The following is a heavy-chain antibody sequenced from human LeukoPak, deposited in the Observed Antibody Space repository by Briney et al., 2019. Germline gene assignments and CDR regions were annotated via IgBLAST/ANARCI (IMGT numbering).Heavy chain of an antibody. J-gene: IGHJ4*02. Sequence: GSLSLSCIASGFTPGDYAMGWVRQAPGGGLGWVGFIRSKAYGGTTEYAASVKGRFTISRHDSKSIAYLQMNSLKTEDTAVYYCTRENSGWYIDYWGQGTLLTVSS. CDR3: TRENSGWYIDY. CDR1: GFTPGDYA. D-gene: IGHD6-19*01. V-gene: IGHV3-49*04. CDR2: IRSKAYGGTT.